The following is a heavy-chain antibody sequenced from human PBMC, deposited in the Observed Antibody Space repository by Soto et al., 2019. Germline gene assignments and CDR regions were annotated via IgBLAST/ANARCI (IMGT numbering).Heavy chain of an antibody. CDR3: ARDTGSSWSTFDY. CDR2: TYYRSKWNN. J-gene: IGHJ4*02. D-gene: IGHD6-13*01. Sequence: QVHLQQSGPGLVKPSQTLSLTCAISGDSVPSNSAAWNWFRQSPSRGLEWLGRTYYRSKWNNDYAVSVKSRITINQDTSKNQFSLQLNSVTPEDTAVYYCARDTGSSWSTFDYWGQGTLVTVSS. CDR1: GDSVPSNSAA. V-gene: IGHV6-1*01.